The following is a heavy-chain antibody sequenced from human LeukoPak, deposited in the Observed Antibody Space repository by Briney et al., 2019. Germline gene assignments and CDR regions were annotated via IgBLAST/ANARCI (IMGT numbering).Heavy chain of an antibody. J-gene: IGHJ4*02. Sequence: SETLSLTCTVSGGSIGSSSYYWGWIRQPPGKGLEWIGSIYYSGSTYYNPSLKSRVTISVDMSKNQFSLKLSSVTAADTAVYYCARGLSSGSYQFDYWGQGTLVTVSS. D-gene: IGHD1-26*01. CDR3: ARGLSSGSYQFDY. V-gene: IGHV4-39*07. CDR1: GGSIGSSSYY. CDR2: IYYSGST.